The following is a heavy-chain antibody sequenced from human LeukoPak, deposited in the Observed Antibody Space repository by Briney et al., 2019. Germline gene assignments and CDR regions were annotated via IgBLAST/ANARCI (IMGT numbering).Heavy chain of an antibody. CDR1: DGSITSSY. CDR2: IFYNGDI. CDR3: AREIYYDSSAYDY. D-gene: IGHD3-22*01. Sequence: SETLSLTCTVSDGSITSSYWSWVRQPPGKGLEYIGYIFYNGDINYNPSLKSRVTISMDTSKSQVSLKLSSLTAADTAIYYCAREIYYDSSAYDYWGQGTLVTVSS. V-gene: IGHV4-59*12. J-gene: IGHJ4*02.